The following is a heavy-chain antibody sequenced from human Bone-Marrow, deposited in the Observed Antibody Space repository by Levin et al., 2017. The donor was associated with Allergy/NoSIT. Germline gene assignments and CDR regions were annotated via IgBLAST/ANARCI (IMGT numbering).Heavy chain of an antibody. CDR3: ARDDLAFGELSRTIDY. CDR2: ISYDGSNK. V-gene: IGHV3-30-3*01. J-gene: IGHJ4*02. D-gene: IGHD3-10*01. CDR1: GFTFSSYA. Sequence: GESLKISCAASGFTFSSYAMHWVRQAPGKGLEWVAVISYDGSNKYYADSVKGRFTISRDNSKNTLYLQMNSLRAEDTAVYYCARDDLAFGELSRTIDYWGQGTLVTVSS.